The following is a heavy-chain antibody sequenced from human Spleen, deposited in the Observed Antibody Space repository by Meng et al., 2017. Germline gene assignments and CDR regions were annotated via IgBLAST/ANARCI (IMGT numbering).Heavy chain of an antibody. CDR3: ARAPDCGGGSCYSYSYYGMDV. Sequence: GGSLRLSCAVSGFTFSNYWMHWVRQAPGKGLVWVSRINRDGSLTTYADSVRGRVTISRDNAQNTLYLQMNSLGAEDTAVYYCARAPDCGGGSCYSYSYYGMDVWGQGTTVTVSS. J-gene: IGHJ6*02. CDR1: GFTFSNYW. CDR2: INRDGSLT. V-gene: IGHV3-74*03. D-gene: IGHD2-15*01.